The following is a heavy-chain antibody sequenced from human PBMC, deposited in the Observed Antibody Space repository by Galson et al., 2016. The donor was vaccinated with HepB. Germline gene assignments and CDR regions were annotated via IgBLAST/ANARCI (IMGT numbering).Heavy chain of an antibody. CDR2: ILYDGSNN. CDR1: GFTFKSYG. J-gene: IGHJ4*02. CDR3: VGEAAGNFDY. V-gene: IGHV3-30*03. D-gene: IGHD6-13*01. Sequence: SLRLSCAASGFTFKSYGMHWVRQAPGKGLEWVAVILYDGSNNFYADSVKGRFTISRDNSKNTLYLQMNSLRVEDTAVYYCVGEAAGNFDYWGQGTLVTDSS.